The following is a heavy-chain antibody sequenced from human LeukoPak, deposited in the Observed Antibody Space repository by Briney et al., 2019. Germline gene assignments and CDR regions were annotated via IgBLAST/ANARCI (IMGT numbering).Heavy chain of an antibody. CDR2: IYYSGST. J-gene: IGHJ4*02. CDR3: ASTPHGTVDY. CDR1: GGSISSSSYY. Sequence: SETLSLTCTVSGGSISSSSYYWGWIRQPPGKGLEWIGSIYYSGSTYYNPSLKSRVTISVDTSKNQFSLKLSSVTAADTAVYYCASTPHGTVDYWGQGTLVTVSS. V-gene: IGHV4-39*01.